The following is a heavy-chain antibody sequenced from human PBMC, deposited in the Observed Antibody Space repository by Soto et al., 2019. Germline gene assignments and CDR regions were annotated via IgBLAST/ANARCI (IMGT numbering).Heavy chain of an antibody. CDR2: IDHSGST. D-gene: IGHD3-22*01. CDR3: ARTDRAIFYGMDV. CDR1: GGSFSAYY. V-gene: IGHV4-34*01. Sequence: QVQLQQWGAGLLKPSETLSLTCAVYGGSFSAYYWSWIRQPPGKGLEWIGEIDHSGSTNYNPSLESRVTISVDPSKNQFSLKVSSVTAADTAVYHCARTDRAIFYGMDVWGQGTTVTVSS. J-gene: IGHJ6*02.